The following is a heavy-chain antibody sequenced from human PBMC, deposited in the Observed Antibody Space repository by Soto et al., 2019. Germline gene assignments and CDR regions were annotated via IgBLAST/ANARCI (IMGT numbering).Heavy chain of an antibody. CDR1: GYTFTSYG. CDR2: INAYNGNT. CDR3: ARVLPPFDP. V-gene: IGHV1-18*01. Sequence: QVQLVQSGAEVKKPGASVKVSCKASGYTFTSYGISCVRLSPGQWFDWMGWINAYNGNTNYAQKLQGRVTMTTDTSTSTAYMELRSLRSDDTAVYYCARVLPPFDPWGQGTLVTVSS. J-gene: IGHJ5*02.